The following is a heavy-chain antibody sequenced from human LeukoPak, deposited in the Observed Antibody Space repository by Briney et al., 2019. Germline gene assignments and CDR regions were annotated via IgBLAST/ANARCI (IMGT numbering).Heavy chain of an antibody. J-gene: IGHJ4*02. Sequence: SETLSLTCTVSGGSVSSYYWSWIRQPAGKGLEWIGRIYTSGSTNYNPSLKSRVTISVDTSKNQFSLKLSSVTAADTAVYYCARDVEYSYGSYYFDYWGQGTLVTVSS. D-gene: IGHD5-18*01. V-gene: IGHV4-4*07. CDR1: GGSVSSYY. CDR3: ARDVEYSYGSYYFDY. CDR2: IYTSGST.